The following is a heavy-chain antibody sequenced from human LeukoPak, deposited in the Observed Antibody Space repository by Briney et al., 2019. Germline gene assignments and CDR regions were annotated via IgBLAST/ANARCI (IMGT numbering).Heavy chain of an antibody. V-gene: IGHV3-33*01. CDR2: LWYDGSNT. D-gene: IGHD4-11*01. CDR1: GFTFSSYG. Sequence: GGCLRLSCAASGFTFSSYGMHWVRQAPGKGLEWVAILWYDGSNTYYADSVKGRFTISRDNSKNTVYVQMNNLRAEDTAVYYCARARYSNYAGGFDYWGQGTLVSVSS. CDR3: ARARYSNYAGGFDY. J-gene: IGHJ4*02.